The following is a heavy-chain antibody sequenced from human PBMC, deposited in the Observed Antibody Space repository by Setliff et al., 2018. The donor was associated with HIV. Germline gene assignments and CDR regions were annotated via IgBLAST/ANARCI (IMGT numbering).Heavy chain of an antibody. CDR3: ARRYGGGSYFDY. CDR1: GFTFSSNW. Sequence: GGSLRLSCAASGFTFSSNWMSWVRQAPGKGLEWVANIKEDGSEKHYVDSVKGRFTISRDNAKNSLYLQMNSLRAEDTAVYYCARRYGGGSYFDYWGQGTLVTVSS. J-gene: IGHJ4*02. D-gene: IGHD2-15*01. CDR2: IKEDGSEK. V-gene: IGHV3-7*03.